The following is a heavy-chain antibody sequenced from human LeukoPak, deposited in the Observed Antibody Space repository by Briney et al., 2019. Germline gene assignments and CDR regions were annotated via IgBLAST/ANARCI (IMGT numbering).Heavy chain of an antibody. CDR1: GYSISSTYY. D-gene: IGHD3-10*01. CDR3: ARDRRGRGYYGSGSYYQTKYYYYYYMDV. V-gene: IGHV4-38-2*02. Sequence: PSETLSLTCTVSGYSISSTYYWGWIRQPPEKGLEWIGSIYHSGTTYYNPSLHSRVTISVDTSKNQFSLRLSSVTAADTAVYYCARDRRGRGYYGSGSYYQTKYYYYYYMDVWGKGTTVTISS. J-gene: IGHJ6*03. CDR2: IYHSGTT.